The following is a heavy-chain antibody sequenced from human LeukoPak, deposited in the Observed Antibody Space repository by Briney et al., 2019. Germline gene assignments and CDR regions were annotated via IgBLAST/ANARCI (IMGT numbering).Heavy chain of an antibody. J-gene: IGHJ4*02. CDR3: AKDSPSPYCSGGSCYSGLNDY. CDR2: ISGDSGTT. D-gene: IGHD2-15*01. Sequence: GGSLRLSCAASGFTFDGCAMHWVRQALGKGLEWVSLISGDSGTTYYADSVKGRFTISRDNSKNSLSLQMNSLRTEDIALYYCAKDSPSPYCSGGSCYSGLNDYWGQGTLVTVSS. CDR1: GFTFDGCA. V-gene: IGHV3-43*02.